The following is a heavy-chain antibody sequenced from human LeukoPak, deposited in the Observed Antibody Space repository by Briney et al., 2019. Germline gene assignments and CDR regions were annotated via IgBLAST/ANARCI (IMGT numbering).Heavy chain of an antibody. J-gene: IGHJ6*03. CDR3: ARDFFGNSNYYYYMDV. Sequence: GGSLRLSCAASGFTFSSYAMSWVRQAPGKGLEWVSAISGSGGSTYYADSVKGRFTISRDNAKNSLYLQMNSLRAEDTALYYCARDFFGNSNYYYYMDVWGKGTTVTVSS. D-gene: IGHD4-23*01. V-gene: IGHV3-23*01. CDR1: GFTFSSYA. CDR2: ISGSGGST.